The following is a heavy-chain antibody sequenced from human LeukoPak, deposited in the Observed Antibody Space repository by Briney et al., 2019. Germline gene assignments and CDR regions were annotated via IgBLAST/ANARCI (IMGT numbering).Heavy chain of an antibody. D-gene: IGHD6-6*01. J-gene: IGHJ4*02. CDR2: VKSKADGGSI. CDR1: GLTFNNAW. Sequence: GGSLRLSCAASGLTFNNAWMNWVRQAPGKGLEWVGRVKSKADGGSIDYGAPVKGRFTISRDDSKNTLYLQMNSLNTEDTAVYYCARSRYSSSSTLDYWGQGTLVTVSS. V-gene: IGHV3-15*07. CDR3: ARSRYSSSSTLDY.